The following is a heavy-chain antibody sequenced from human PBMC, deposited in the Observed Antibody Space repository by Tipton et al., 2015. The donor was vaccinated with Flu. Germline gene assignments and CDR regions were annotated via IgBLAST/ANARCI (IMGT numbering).Heavy chain of an antibody. J-gene: IGHJ5*02. V-gene: IGHV4-38-2*01. CDR1: GDSIGSNYY. D-gene: IGHD4-11*01. CDR3: ARRDYSNYVSEPKNWFDP. Sequence: LRLSCSVSGDSIGSNYYWGWIRQPPGKGLQWIGNVHRTGGAYYNPSLTTRVTISVDTSKNQFSLRLTSVTAADTAVYCCARRDYSNYVSEPKNWFDPWGQGALVTVSS. CDR2: VHRTGGA.